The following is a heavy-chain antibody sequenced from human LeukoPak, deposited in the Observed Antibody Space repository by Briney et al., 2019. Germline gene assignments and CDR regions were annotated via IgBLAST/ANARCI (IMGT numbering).Heavy chain of an antibody. CDR3: AAGYCSGSSCYPYYYYGMDV. D-gene: IGHD2-15*01. CDR1: GFTFTSSA. V-gene: IGHV1-58*01. Sequence: ASVKVSCKASGFTFTSSAVQWVRQARGQRLEWIGWIVVGSGNTNYAQKLQERVTITRDMSTSTAYMELSSLRSEDTAVYYCAAGYCSGSSCYPYYYYGMDVWGQGTTVTVSS. J-gene: IGHJ6*02. CDR2: IVVGSGNT.